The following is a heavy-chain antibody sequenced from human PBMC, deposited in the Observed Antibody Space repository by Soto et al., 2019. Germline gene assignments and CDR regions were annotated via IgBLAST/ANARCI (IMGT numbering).Heavy chain of an antibody. J-gene: IGHJ4*02. V-gene: IGHV4-34*01. Sequence: SETLSLTCAGXXXSXGDXXXXXXXXXXGKGLECIGEINDSGGTNYNPSLESRVTISVDTSKNQFSLMLTSVTAEDTAVYFCPRPTYYYDSSGPPAYWGQGTL. D-gene: IGHD3-22*01. CDR2: INDSGGT. CDR1: XXSXGDXX. CDR3: PRPTYYYDSSGPPAY.